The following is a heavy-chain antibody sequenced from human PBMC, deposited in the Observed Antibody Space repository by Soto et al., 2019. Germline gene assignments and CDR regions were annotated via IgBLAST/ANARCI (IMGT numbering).Heavy chain of an antibody. Sequence: LSLTCTVSGRSVSSGGYYWTWIRQHPGRGLEWIGYIYHIGSPYYNPSLESRVTISLDTSKNQFSLNLTSVTAADTAIYYCVRDRALDSSGHWFDTWGQGTLVTVSS. CDR1: GRSVSSGGYY. V-gene: IGHV4-31*03. CDR3: VRDRALDSSGHWFDT. D-gene: IGHD6-19*01. CDR2: IYHIGSP. J-gene: IGHJ5*02.